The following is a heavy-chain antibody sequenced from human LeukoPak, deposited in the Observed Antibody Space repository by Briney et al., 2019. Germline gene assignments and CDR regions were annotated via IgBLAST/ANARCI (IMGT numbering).Heavy chain of an antibody. V-gene: IGHV1-18*01. CDR1: GYTFTSYG. D-gene: IGHD6-13*01. Sequence: ASVKVSCKASGYTFTSYGISWVRRAPGQGLEWMGWISAYNGNTNYAQKLQGRVTMTTDTSTSTAYMELRSLRSDDTAVYYCARSQQLVDAFDIWGQGTMVTVSS. CDR3: ARSQQLVDAFDI. CDR2: ISAYNGNT. J-gene: IGHJ3*02.